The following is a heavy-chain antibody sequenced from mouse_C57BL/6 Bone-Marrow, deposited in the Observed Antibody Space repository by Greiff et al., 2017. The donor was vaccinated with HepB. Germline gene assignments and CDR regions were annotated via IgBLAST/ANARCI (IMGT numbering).Heavy chain of an antibody. V-gene: IGHV1-53*01. CDR1: GYTFTSYW. D-gene: IGHD2-5*01. Sequence: VQLQQPGTELVKPGASVKLSCKASGYTFTSYWMHWVKQRPGQGLEWIGNINPSNGGTNYNEKFKSKATLTVDTSSSTAYMQLSSLTSEDSAVYYCAREGSDSNYEGDYFDYWGQGTTLTVSS. J-gene: IGHJ2*01. CDR3: AREGSDSNYEGDYFDY. CDR2: INPSNGGT.